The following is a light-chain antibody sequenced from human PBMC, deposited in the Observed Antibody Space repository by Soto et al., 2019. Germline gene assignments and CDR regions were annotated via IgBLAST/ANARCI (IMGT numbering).Light chain of an antibody. CDR1: QSVSSN. CDR2: GAS. V-gene: IGKV3-15*01. J-gene: IGKJ2*01. CDR3: QQYNNWPRT. Sequence: EIVMTQSPATLSVSPGGRATLSCRASQSVSSNLAWYQQKPGQAPRLLIYGASTRATGIPARFSRSGSGTEFTLTISSLQSEEFAGYYCQQYNNWPRTFGQGTKLEIK.